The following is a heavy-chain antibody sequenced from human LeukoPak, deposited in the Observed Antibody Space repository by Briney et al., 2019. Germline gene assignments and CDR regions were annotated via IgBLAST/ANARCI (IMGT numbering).Heavy chain of an antibody. J-gene: IGHJ4*02. V-gene: IGHV3-23*01. CDR3: TKGTIWLPFDY. CDR2: ISGSGGST. Sequence: GGSLRLSCAASGFTFSNYAMSWARQAPGKGLEWVSAISGSGGSTYYADSVKGRFTISRDNSKNTLYLQMNSLRAEDTAVYYCTKGTIWLPFDYWGQGTLVTVRS. CDR1: GFTFSNYA. D-gene: IGHD5-18*01.